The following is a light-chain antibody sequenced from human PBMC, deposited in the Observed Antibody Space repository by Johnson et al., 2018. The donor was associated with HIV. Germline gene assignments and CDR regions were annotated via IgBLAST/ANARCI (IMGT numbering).Light chain of an antibody. Sequence: QSVLTQPPSVSAAPGQKVTISCSGSNSNIGNNYVSWYQQLPGTAPKLLIYESTNRPSGIPDRFSGSKSGTSATLGISGLQTGVEADYYCGTWDSRLNVYLFGTGTKVTV. J-gene: IGLJ1*01. V-gene: IGLV1-51*02. CDR1: NSNIGNNY. CDR2: EST. CDR3: GTWDSRLNVYL.